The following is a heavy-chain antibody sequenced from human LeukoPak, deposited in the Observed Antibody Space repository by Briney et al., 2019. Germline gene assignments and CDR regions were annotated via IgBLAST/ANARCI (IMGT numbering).Heavy chain of an antibody. D-gene: IGHD2-2*01. CDR3: ATRSAGGYQLLSSYYYYGMDV. V-gene: IGHV1-69*06. Sequence: ASVKVSCKASGGTFSSYAISWARQAPGQGLEWMGGIIPIFGTANYAQKFQGRVTITADKSTSTAYMELSSLRSEDTAVYYCATRSAGGYQLLSSYYYYGMDVWGKGTTVTVSS. CDR1: GGTFSSYA. CDR2: IIPIFGTA. J-gene: IGHJ6*04.